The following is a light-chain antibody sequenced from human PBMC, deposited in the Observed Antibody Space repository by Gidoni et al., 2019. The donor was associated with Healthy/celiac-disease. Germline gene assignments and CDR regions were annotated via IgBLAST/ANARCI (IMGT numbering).Light chain of an antibody. CDR1: QSVSSY. CDR2: DAS. J-gene: IGKJ4*01. Sequence: EIVLTQSPATLSLSPGERATLSCRASQSVSSYLAWYQQKPGQAPRLLIYDASNRANGIPARFSGSGSGTDFTLTISSLEPEDFAVYYCQQRSNWPPSLTFGGGTKVEIK. CDR3: QQRSNWPPSLT. V-gene: IGKV3-11*01.